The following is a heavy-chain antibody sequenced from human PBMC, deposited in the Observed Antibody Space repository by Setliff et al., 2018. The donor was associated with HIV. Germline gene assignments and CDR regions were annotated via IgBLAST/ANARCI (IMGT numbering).Heavy chain of an antibody. D-gene: IGHD3-10*01. CDR1: GVSISNYY. CDR2: IYTSGNT. V-gene: IGHV4-4*07. Sequence: SETLSLTCTVSGVSISNYYWSWIRQPAGKGLEWIGRIYTSGNTNYNPSLKSRVTMSVDASKKQFSLKLTSVTAADTAVYYCAGHFYYSGSGIWAGLDSWGQGTLVTVS. CDR3: AGHFYYSGSGIWAGLDS. J-gene: IGHJ4*02.